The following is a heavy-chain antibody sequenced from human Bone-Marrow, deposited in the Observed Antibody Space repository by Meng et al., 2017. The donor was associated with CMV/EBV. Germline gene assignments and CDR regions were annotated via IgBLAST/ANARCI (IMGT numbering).Heavy chain of an antibody. CDR2: INQDGSEE. J-gene: IGHJ4*02. CDR1: GFTFSGYW. V-gene: IGHV3-7*01. Sequence: GGSLRLSCAASGFTFSGYWMSWVRQAPGKGLQWVANINQDGSEEHYVDSVKGRFTISRDNAKDSLFLQMNSLRAEDTAVYYCARCRGDDYSDYWGQGALVTVSS. CDR3: ARCRGDDYSDY. D-gene: IGHD3-10*01.